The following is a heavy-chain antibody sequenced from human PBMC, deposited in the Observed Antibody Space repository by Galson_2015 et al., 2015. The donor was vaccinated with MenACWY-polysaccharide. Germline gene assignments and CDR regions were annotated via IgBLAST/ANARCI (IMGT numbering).Heavy chain of an antibody. CDR2: ILSRGSA. Sequence: SETLSLTCTVSGISISSSDFYWGWIRQPPGKGLEWIGNILSRGSASYKSSLKSRVTISVDTSKNQVSLRLSSVTAADTAVYYCTRGHFRTVGATSWFHPWGQGTLVTVSS. D-gene: IGHD1-26*01. CDR1: GISISSSDFY. V-gene: IGHV4-39*01. J-gene: IGHJ5*01. CDR3: TRGHFRTVGATSWFHP.